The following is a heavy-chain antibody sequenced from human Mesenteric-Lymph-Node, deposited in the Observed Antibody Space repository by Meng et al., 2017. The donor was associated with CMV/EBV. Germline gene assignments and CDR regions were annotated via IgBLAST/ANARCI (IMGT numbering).Heavy chain of an antibody. CDR3: ARDPVAVAGMDY. CDR2: IIPILGIA. Sequence: CKASGGTFSSYAISWVRQAPGQGLEWMGGIIPILGIANYAQKFQGRVTITADKSTSTAYMELSSLSSEDTAVYYCARDPVAVAGMDYWGQGTLVTVSS. CDR1: GGTFSSYA. J-gene: IGHJ4*02. D-gene: IGHD6-19*01. V-gene: IGHV1-69*10.